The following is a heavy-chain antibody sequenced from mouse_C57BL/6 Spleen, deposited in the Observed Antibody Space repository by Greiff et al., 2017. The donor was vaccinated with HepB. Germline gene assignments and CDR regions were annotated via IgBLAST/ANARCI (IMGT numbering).Heavy chain of an antibody. CDR1: GYTFTSYG. V-gene: IGHV1-81*01. J-gene: IGHJ3*01. CDR2: IYPRSGNT. D-gene: IGHD2-3*01. CDR3: ASYDGYPFAY. Sequence: QVQLQQSGAELARPGASVKLSCKASGYTFTSYGISWVKQRTGQGLEWIGEIYPRSGNTYYNEKFKGKATLTADKSSSTAYMELRSLTSEDSAVYFCASYDGYPFAYWGQGTLVTVSA.